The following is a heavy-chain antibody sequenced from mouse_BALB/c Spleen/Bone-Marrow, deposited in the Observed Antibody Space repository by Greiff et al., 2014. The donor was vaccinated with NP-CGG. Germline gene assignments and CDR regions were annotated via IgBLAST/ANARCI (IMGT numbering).Heavy chain of an antibody. Sequence: VQLQQSGAELMKSGASVRISCKATGYTFSTYWIEWVKQRPGHGLEWIGEILPGSSSTNYNEKFKGKATFTADTSSNTAYMQLSSLTSEDSAVYYCARRLLYYFDYWGQGTTLTVSS. V-gene: IGHV1-9*01. D-gene: IGHD1-2*01. J-gene: IGHJ2*01. CDR1: GYTFSTYW. CDR2: ILPGSSST. CDR3: ARRLLYYFDY.